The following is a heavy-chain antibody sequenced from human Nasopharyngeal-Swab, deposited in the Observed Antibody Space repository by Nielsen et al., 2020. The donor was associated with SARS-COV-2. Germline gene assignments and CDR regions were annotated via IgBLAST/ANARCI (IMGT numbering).Heavy chain of an antibody. Sequence: SVKVSCKASGFTFTSSAVQWVRQARGQRLEWIGWIVVGSGNTNYAQKFQERVTITRDMSTSTAYMELSSLRSEDTAVYYCAAIYDYVWGSYRYWGQGTLVTVSS. D-gene: IGHD3-16*02. CDR1: GFTFTSSA. CDR2: IVVGSGNT. CDR3: AAIYDYVWGSYRY. V-gene: IGHV1-58*01. J-gene: IGHJ4*02.